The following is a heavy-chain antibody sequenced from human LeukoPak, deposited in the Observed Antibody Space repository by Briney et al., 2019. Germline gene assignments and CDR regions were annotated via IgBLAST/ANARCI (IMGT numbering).Heavy chain of an antibody. J-gene: IGHJ4*02. CDR3: AGGVSGYSYGFVTV. CDR2: ISSNGGST. D-gene: IGHD5-18*01. Sequence: GGSLRLSYAASGFTFSSYAMHWVRQAPGKGLEYVSAISSNGGSTYYANSVKGRFTISRDNSKNTLYLQMGSLRAEDMAVYYCAGGVSGYSYGFVTVWGQGTLVTVSS. V-gene: IGHV3-64*01. CDR1: GFTFSSYA.